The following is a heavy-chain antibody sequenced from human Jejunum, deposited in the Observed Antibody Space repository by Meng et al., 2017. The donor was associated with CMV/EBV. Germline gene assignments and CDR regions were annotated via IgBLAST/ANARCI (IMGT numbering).Heavy chain of an antibody. CDR3: AKNP. V-gene: IGHV1-69*05. CDR2: IVSHLRRT. Sequence: QVHLVQSGAEVKKPGSSVKVSCKASGDTFNTYVINWVRQAPGQGLEWMGGIVSHLRRTNYAQKFQGRLTITTDESTSTAYMELSSLRSEDTAIYYCAKNPWGQGTLVTVSS. J-gene: IGHJ5*02. CDR1: GDTFNTYV.